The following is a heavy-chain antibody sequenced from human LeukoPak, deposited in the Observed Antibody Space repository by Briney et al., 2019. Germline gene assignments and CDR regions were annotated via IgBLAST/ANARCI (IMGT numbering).Heavy chain of an antibody. Sequence: GASVKVSCKASGGTISSYAISWVRQAPGQGLEWMGRIIPIFGIANYAQKFQGRVTITADKSTSTAYMELSSLRSEDTAVYYCARASERDGYNLFDYWGQGALVTVSS. V-gene: IGHV1-69*04. CDR2: IIPIFGIA. CDR3: ARASERDGYNLFDY. J-gene: IGHJ4*02. D-gene: IGHD5-24*01. CDR1: GGTISSYA.